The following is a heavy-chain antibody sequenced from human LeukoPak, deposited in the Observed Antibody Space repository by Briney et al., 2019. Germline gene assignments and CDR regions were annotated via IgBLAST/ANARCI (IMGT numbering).Heavy chain of an antibody. Sequence: GGSLRLSCAASGFTFRNHWMHWVRQTPGKGLVWVSRISSDGSSTTYADSVKGRFTISRDNAKNTLYLQTNNLRAEDTAMYYCARDQRVTGRPDIDYWGQGTLVIVSS. CDR1: GFTFRNHW. CDR2: ISSDGSST. D-gene: IGHD6-6*01. V-gene: IGHV3-74*03. CDR3: ARDQRVTGRPDIDY. J-gene: IGHJ4*02.